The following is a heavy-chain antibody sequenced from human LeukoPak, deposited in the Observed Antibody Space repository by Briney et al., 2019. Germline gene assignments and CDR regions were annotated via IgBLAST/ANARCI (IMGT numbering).Heavy chain of an antibody. CDR2: INRDGSST. Sequence: ESLRLSCAVSGFSFSSYWMHWVRQAPGKGLEWVARINRDGSSTNYADSVTGRVTISKDNAKNTLYLQMNNLRAQDTAVYYCASGNSPAFDIWGQGTMVTVSS. D-gene: IGHD4-23*01. J-gene: IGHJ3*02. CDR1: GFSFSSYW. V-gene: IGHV3-74*01. CDR3: ASGNSPAFDI.